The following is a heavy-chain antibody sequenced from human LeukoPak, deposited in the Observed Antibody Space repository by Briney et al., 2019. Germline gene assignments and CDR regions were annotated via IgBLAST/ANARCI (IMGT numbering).Heavy chain of an antibody. D-gene: IGHD4-17*01. CDR2: ISSSSSYI. CDR1: GFTFSSYS. J-gene: IGHJ4*02. CDR3: TKPNDYGDYEHCGY. Sequence: GGSLRLSCAASGFTFSSYSMNWVRQAPGKGLEWVSSISSSSSYIYYADSVKGRFTISRDNSKNTLYLQMNSLRAEDTAVYYCTKPNDYGDYEHCGYWGQGTLVTVSS. V-gene: IGHV3-21*01.